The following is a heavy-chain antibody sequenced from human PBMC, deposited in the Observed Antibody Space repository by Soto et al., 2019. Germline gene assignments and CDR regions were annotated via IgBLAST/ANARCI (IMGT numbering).Heavy chain of an antibody. J-gene: IGHJ4*02. D-gene: IGHD2-2*01. Sequence: GASVKVSCKASGYSFTNYYMHWVRQAPGQGLEYMGVIHPNGGGTSYAQKFQGRVTMTSDTSTSIVYMELSSLRSDDTAVYYCTRAFISHQDGFDLSGQGTLVTVSS. CDR2: IHPNGGGT. V-gene: IGHV1-46*03. CDR1: GYSFTNYY. CDR3: TRAFISHQDGFDL.